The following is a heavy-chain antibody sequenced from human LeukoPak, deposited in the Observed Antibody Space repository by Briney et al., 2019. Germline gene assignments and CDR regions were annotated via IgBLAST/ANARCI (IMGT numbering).Heavy chain of an antibody. CDR1: GGSISSYY. CDR3: ARAGSIWSGYYRFDP. D-gene: IGHD3-3*01. CDR2: IYTGGST. Sequence: KPSETLSLTCTVSGGSISSYYWSWIRQPAGKGLEWIGRIYTGGSTNYNPSLKSRVTMSVDTSKNQFSLKLSSVTAADTAVYYCARAGSIWSGYYRFDPWGQGTLVTVSS. V-gene: IGHV4-4*07. J-gene: IGHJ5*02.